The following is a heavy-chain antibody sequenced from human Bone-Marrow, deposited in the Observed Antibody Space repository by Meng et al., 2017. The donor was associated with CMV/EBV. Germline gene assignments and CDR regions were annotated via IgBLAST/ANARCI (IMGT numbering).Heavy chain of an antibody. Sequence: SETLSLTCTVSGGSVSSGSYYWSWIRQPPGKGLEWIGYIYYSGSTNYNPSLKSRVTISLDTSKNQFSLKLTSVTAADTAVYYCARDQNEYYFDYWGRGTLVTVSS. J-gene: IGHJ4*02. CDR3: ARDQNEYYFDY. CDR2: IYYSGST. CDR1: GGSVSSGSYY. V-gene: IGHV4-61*01.